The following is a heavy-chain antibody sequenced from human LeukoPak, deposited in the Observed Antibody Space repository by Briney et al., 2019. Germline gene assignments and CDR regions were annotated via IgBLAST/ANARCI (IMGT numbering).Heavy chain of an antibody. D-gene: IGHD6-13*01. J-gene: IGHJ4*02. CDR1: GGSISSGGYS. CDR2: IYHSGST. CDR3: ARGIAAAGQYFDY. V-gene: IGHV4-30-2*01. Sequence: SQTLSLTCAVSGGSISSGGYSWSWIRQPPGKGLEWIGYIYHSGSTYYNPSLKSRVTISVDRSKNQFPLKLSSVTAADTAVYYCARGIAAAGQYFDYWGQGTLVTVSS.